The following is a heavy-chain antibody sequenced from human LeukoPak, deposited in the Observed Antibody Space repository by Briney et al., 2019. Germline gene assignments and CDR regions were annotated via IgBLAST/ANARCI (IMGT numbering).Heavy chain of an antibody. D-gene: IGHD3-22*01. J-gene: IGHJ4*02. CDR1: GFTFSSYS. V-gene: IGHV3-21*01. CDR2: ITSSSSYL. Sequence: GGSLRLSCAASGFTFSSYSMNWVRQAPGKGLQWVSSITSSSSYLYYADSVKGRFTISRDNAKNSLYLQMDSLRAEDTAVYYRARHVVAVGFDYWGQGTLVTVSS. CDR3: ARHVVAVGFDY.